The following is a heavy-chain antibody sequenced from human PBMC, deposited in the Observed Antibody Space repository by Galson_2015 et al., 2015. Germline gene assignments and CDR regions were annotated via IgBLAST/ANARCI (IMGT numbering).Heavy chain of an antibody. D-gene: IGHD2-2*01. CDR2: IYYSGRT. J-gene: IGHJ5*02. CDR1: GGSISSGDYY. Sequence: TLSLTCTVSGGSISSGDYYWSWIRQPPGKGLEWIGYIYYSGRTYYNPSLKSRVTISVDTSKNQFSLKLSSVTAADTAVYYCARGIVVVPAALRWFDPWGQGTLVTVSS. CDR3: ARGIVVVPAALRWFDP. V-gene: IGHV4-30-4*01.